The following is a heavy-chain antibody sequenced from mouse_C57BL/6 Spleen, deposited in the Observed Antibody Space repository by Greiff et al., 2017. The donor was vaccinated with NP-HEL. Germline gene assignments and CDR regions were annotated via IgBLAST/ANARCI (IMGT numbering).Heavy chain of an antibody. J-gene: IGHJ3*01. CDR2: IRLKSDNYAT. D-gene: IGHD1-1*01. V-gene: IGHV6-3*01. Sequence: EVKVEESGGGLVQPGGSMKLSCVASGFTFSNYWMNWVRQSPEKGLEWVAQIRLKSDNYATHYAESVKGRFTISRDDSKSSVYLQMNNLRAEDTGIYYCGDYGSWFAYWGQGTLVTVSA. CDR1: GFTFSNYW. CDR3: GDYGSWFAY.